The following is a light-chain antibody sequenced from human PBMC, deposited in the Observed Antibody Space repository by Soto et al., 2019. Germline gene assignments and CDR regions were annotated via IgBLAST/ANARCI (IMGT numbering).Light chain of an antibody. CDR1: QSVRSSY. Sequence: EIVLTQSPGTLSLSPGERATLSCRASQSVRSSYLAWYQQKPGLAPRLLIYGASSRATGIPDRFSASGSGTDFTLTISRLEPEDFAVYYCQHFGSSPYTFGQGTRLEIK. V-gene: IGKV3-20*01. J-gene: IGKJ2*01. CDR3: QHFGSSPYT. CDR2: GAS.